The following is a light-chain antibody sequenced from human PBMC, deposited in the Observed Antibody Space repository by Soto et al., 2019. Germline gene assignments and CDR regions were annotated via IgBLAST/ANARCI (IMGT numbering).Light chain of an antibody. CDR1: QSLSSRN. CDR2: GVS. J-gene: IGKJ1*01. Sequence: ELGLTQSPGTLSLSPGERATLSCRARQSLSSRNLAWYQQKPGQAPRPLIYGVSSRATGIPDRFSGSGSGTDFTLTISRLEPEDFAVYYCQQYDSSPRTFGQGTKVEI. V-gene: IGKV3-20*01. CDR3: QQYDSSPRT.